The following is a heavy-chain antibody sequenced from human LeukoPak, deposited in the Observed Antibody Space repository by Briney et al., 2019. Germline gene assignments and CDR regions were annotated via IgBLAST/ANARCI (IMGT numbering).Heavy chain of an antibody. Sequence: GGSLRLSCAASGFIFSNYAMTGARQAPGKGLEWLSGISGSGGATYYADSVRGQFTISRDNSKNTLYLQINSLGADDTAIYYCAKCMTEHGTCYFANWGQGTLVTVSS. CDR3: AKCMTEHGTCYFAN. V-gene: IGHV3-23*01. CDR2: ISGSGGAT. CDR1: GFIFSNYA. J-gene: IGHJ4*02. D-gene: IGHD2-8*01.